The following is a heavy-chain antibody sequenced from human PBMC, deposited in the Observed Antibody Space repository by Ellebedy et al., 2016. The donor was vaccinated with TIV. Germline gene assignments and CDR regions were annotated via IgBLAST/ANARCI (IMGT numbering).Heavy chain of an antibody. J-gene: IGHJ2*01. CDR3: ARSLMIFSFDKCYFDL. Sequence: SETLSLTCTVSGDSISRSSYYWGWIRQPPGKGLEWIGNIFDTGSTYYNPSLNSRVIISVDTSKNQFSLKLTSVTAADTAVYYCARSLMIFSFDKCYFDLWGRGTLVTVSS. CDR1: GDSISRSSYY. CDR2: IFDTGST. D-gene: IGHD3/OR15-3a*01. V-gene: IGHV4-39*01.